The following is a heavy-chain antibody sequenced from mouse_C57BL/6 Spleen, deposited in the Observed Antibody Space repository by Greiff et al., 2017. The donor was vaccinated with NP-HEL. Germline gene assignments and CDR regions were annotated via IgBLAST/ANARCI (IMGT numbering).Heavy chain of an antibody. D-gene: IGHD1-1*01. CDR3: ANYYGSSYRDGYYFDY. CDR2: IYPGDGDT. J-gene: IGHJ2*01. V-gene: IGHV1-82*01. Sequence: VQLQQSGPELVKPGASVKISCKASGYAFSSSWMNWVKQRPGKGLEWIGRIYPGDGDTNYNGKFKGKATLTADKSSSTAYMQLSSLTSEDSAVYFCANYYGSSYRDGYYFDYWGQGTTLTVSS. CDR1: GYAFSSSW.